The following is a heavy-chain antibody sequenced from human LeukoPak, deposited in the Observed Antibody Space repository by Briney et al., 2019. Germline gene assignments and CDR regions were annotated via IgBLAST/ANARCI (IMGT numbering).Heavy chain of an antibody. V-gene: IGHV3-21*01. J-gene: IGHJ6*03. Sequence: GGSLRLSCAASGFTFSSYSMNWVRQAPGEGLEWVSSISSTSSYIYYADSVKSRFTISRDNAKNSLYLQMNSLRAEDTAVYYCARSSGWYHRGPDYYYYYMDVWGKGTTVTVS. CDR1: GFTFSSYS. CDR2: ISSTSSYI. CDR3: ARSSGWYHRGPDYYYYYMDV. D-gene: IGHD6-19*01.